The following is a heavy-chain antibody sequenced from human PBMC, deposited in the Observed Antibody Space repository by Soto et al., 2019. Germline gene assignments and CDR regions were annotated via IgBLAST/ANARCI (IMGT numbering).Heavy chain of an antibody. J-gene: IGHJ5*02. CDR1: DGSISSYY. V-gene: IGHV4-59*01. CDR2: IYGTGTT. Sequence: SETLSLTCTVSDGSISSYYWSWIRQPPGKGLEWIGYIYGTGTTNYSPSLTNRVXISVDMYKNQFSLRLSSATAADTAVYYCAWFSSGTSLFDLWCQGTPVSVSS. D-gene: IGHD3-3*01. CDR3: AWFSSGTSLFDL.